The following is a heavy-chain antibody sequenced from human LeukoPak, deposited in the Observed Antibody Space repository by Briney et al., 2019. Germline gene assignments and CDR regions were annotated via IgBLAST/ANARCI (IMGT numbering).Heavy chain of an antibody. CDR2: INAGNGDT. V-gene: IGHV1-3*01. D-gene: IGHD2-2*01. CDR3: ARSILVVPVASHYNYGVDV. CDR1: GYTFTTYA. Sequence: ASVKVSCKASGYTFTTYAIHWVRQAPGQRLEWMAWINAGNGDTKYSQKFQGRVTIARDTSASTAYMELSSLRSEDTAVYYCARSILVVPVASHYNYGVDVWGQGTTVTVSS. J-gene: IGHJ6*02.